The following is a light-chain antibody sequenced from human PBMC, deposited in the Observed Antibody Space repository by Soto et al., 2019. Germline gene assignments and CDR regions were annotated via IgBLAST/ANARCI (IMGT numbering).Light chain of an antibody. CDR2: GAS. J-gene: IGKJ1*01. Sequence: EIVLTHSPGTLSLSPEERATLSCRASQSVSSYLAWYQQKPGQAPRLLIYGASSRATGIPDRFSGSGSGTDFTLTISRLEPEDFAVYYCQQYGSSLSTFGQGTKV. CDR3: QQYGSSLST. CDR1: QSVSSY. V-gene: IGKV3-20*01.